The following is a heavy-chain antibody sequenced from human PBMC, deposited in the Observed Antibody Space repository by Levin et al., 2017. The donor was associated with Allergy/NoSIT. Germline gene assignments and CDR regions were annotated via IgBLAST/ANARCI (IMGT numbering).Heavy chain of an antibody. CDR2: ISAYNGNT. CDR3: ASIIAVAGTFRDY. J-gene: IGHJ4*02. D-gene: IGHD6-19*01. V-gene: IGHV1-18*01. CDR1: GYTFTSYG. Sequence: GESLKISCKASGYTFTSYGISWVRQAPGQGLEWMGWISAYNGNTNYAQKLQGRVTMTTDTSTSTAYMELRSLRSDDTAVYYCASIIAVAGTFRDYWGQGTLVTVSS.